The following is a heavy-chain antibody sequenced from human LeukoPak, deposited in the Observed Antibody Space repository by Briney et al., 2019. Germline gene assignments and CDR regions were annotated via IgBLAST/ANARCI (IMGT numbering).Heavy chain of an antibody. V-gene: IGHV4-61*01. CDR3: ARDLYDHDSSGYYEF. J-gene: IGHJ4*02. CDR1: GYSISSGYY. Sequence: SETLSLTCTVSGYSISSGYYWSWIRQPPGKALEWIGYIYESGSTDYNPSLKSRVTISRDTSKNQVSLKLTSVTTADTAVYYCARDLYDHDSSGYYEFWGQGTLVTVSS. CDR2: IYESGST. D-gene: IGHD3-22*01.